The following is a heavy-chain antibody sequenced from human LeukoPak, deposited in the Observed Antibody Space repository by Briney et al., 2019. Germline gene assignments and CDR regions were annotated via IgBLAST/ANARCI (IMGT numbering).Heavy chain of an antibody. CDR2: IYYSGST. Sequence: SEALSLTCTVSGGSISSSSYYWGWIRQPPGKGLEWIGSIYYSGSTYYNPSLKSRVTISVDTSKNQFSLQLRSVTAADTAVYYCAREDPQTTVPEGMDVWGQGTTVTVSS. CDR1: GGSISSSSYY. V-gene: IGHV4-39*07. J-gene: IGHJ6*02. CDR3: AREDPQTTVPEGMDV. D-gene: IGHD4-17*01.